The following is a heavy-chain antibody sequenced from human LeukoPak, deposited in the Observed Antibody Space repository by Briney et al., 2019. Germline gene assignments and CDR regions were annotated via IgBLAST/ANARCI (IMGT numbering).Heavy chain of an antibody. Sequence: ASVKVSCKASGYTFTSYGISWVRQAPGQGLEWMGWIGAYNGNTNYAQKLQGRVTMTTDTSTSTACMELRSLRSDDTAVYYCARDGTTGGIAAAGGDYWGQGTLVTVSS. CDR1: GYTFTSYG. CDR3: ARDGTTGGIAAAGGDY. J-gene: IGHJ4*02. CDR2: IGAYNGNT. V-gene: IGHV1-18*01. D-gene: IGHD6-13*01.